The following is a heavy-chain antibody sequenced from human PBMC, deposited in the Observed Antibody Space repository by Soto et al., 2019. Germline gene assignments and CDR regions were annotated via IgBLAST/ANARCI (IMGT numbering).Heavy chain of an antibody. J-gene: IGHJ2*01. CDR1: GASISSYY. Sequence: SESLSLTCSVSGASISSYYWNWVRQSAGKGPEWVGRLNITGTINYNPSLKSRITMSMDTSKNQISLHLRSVTAADTAMYYCARDRGEYTSSWFWYFSHWGHGTLVTVSS. CDR2: LNITGTI. CDR3: ARDRGEYTSSWFWYFSH. V-gene: IGHV4-4*07. D-gene: IGHD6-13*01.